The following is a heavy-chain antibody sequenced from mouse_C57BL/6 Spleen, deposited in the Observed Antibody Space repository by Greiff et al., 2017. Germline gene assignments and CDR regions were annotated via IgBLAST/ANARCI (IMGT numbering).Heavy chain of an antibody. Sequence: QVQLKQSGAELVKPGASVKMSCKASGYTFTSYWITWVKQRPGQGLEWIGDIYPGSGSTNYNEKFKSKATLTVDTSSSTAYMQLSSLTSEDSAVYYCARDYGSSPDYWGQGTTLTVSS. V-gene: IGHV1-55*01. D-gene: IGHD1-1*01. J-gene: IGHJ2*01. CDR2: IYPGSGST. CDR1: GYTFTSYW. CDR3: ARDYGSSPDY.